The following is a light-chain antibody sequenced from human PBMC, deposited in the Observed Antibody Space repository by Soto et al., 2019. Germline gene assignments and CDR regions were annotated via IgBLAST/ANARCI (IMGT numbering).Light chain of an antibody. CDR2: GAS. CDR3: QQDYNLPGT. J-gene: IGKJ1*01. CDR1: QSVSSSY. V-gene: IGKV3D-7*01. Sequence: EIVMTQSPATLSLSPGERATLSCRASQSVSSSYLSWYQQKPGQAPRLLIYGASTRATGIPARFSGSGSGTDFTLTISSLQHEDFAVYYCQQDYNLPGTFGQGTKVEIK.